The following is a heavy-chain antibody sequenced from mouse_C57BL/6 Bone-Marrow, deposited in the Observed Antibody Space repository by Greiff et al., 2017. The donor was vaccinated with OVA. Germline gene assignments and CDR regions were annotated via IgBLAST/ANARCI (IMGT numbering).Heavy chain of an antibody. CDR3: ASRGWLRRDAYWHFDD. Sequence: VKLQQPGAELVMPGASVKLSCKASGYTFTSYWMHWVKQRPGQGLEWIGEIDPSDSYTNYNQKFKGKSTLTVDKSSSTAYMQLSSLTSEDSAVYDCASRGWLRRDAYWHFDDWGTGTTVTVSS. J-gene: IGHJ1*03. CDR2: IDPSDSYT. CDR1: GYTFTSYW. D-gene: IGHD2-2*01. V-gene: IGHV1-69*01.